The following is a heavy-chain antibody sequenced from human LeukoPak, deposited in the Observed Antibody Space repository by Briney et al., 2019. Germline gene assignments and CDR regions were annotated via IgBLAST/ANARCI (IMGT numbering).Heavy chain of an antibody. CDR3: AKSIGPAGYNWNGYYYYYGMDV. V-gene: IGHV3-23*01. D-gene: IGHD1-1*01. J-gene: IGHJ6*02. Sequence: PGGSLRLSCAASGFTFSSYAMSWVRQAPREGLEWVSAISGSGGSTYYADSVKGRFTISRDNSKNTLYLQMNSLRAEDTAVYYCAKSIGPAGYNWNGYYYYYGMDVWGQGTTVTVSS. CDR1: GFTFSSYA. CDR2: ISGSGGST.